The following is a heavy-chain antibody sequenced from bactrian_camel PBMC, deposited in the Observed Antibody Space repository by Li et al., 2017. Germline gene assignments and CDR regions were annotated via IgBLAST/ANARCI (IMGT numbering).Heavy chain of an antibody. CDR1: GFTFSSYY. CDR2: SDAGNS. V-gene: IGHV3-2*01. CDR3: AAGPSYYSDYDATPRH. D-gene: IGHD4*01. J-gene: IGHJ4*01. Sequence: HVQLVESGGGLVQPGGSLRLSCAASGFTFSSYYMMWVRLTPGKGLEWVSSDAGNSYYADSVKGRFTISRDNANNTLYLQTNSLKIEDTAVYYCAAGPSYYSDYDATPRHWGQGTQVTVS.